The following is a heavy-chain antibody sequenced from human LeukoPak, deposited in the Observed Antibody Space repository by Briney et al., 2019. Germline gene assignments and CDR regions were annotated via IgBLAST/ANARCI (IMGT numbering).Heavy chain of an antibody. J-gene: IGHJ2*01. CDR1: GVSISGYY. V-gene: IGHV4-59*01. Sequence: SETLSLTCTVSGVSISGYYYNWIRQPPGKGLEWIGYIYYSGSTNYNPSLKSRVTISLDTSKNQFSLKLSSVTTADTAVYYCARSVVTLYWYFDLWGRGTLVTVSS. CDR3: ARSVVTLYWYFDL. D-gene: IGHD4-23*01. CDR2: IYYSGST.